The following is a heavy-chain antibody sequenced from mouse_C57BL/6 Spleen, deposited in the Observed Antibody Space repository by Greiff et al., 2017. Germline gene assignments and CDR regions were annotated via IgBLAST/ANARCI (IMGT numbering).Heavy chain of an antibody. V-gene: IGHV1-64*01. J-gene: IGHJ4*01. Sequence: QVQLQQPGAELVKPGASVKLSCKASGYTFTSYWMHWVKQRPGQGLEWIGMIHPNSGSTNYNEKFKSKATLTVDKSSSTAYMQRSSLTSEDSAVYYCARRGDYDGGYYAMDYWGQGTSVTVSS. CDR3: ARRGDYDGGYYAMDY. CDR2: IHPNSGST. D-gene: IGHD2-4*01. CDR1: GYTFTSYW.